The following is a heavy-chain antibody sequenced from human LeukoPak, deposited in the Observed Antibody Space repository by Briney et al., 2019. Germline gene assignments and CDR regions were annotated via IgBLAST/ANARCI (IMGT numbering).Heavy chain of an antibody. CDR2: IKSNAAGGTT. CDR1: GFIFSNAW. J-gene: IGHJ4*02. Sequence: AGGSLRLSCAGSGFIFSNAWVSWVRQAPGKGLEWVGRIKSNAAGGTTDYAAPVKGRFSISRDDSKNRLYLQMNNLKTEDTAVYYCATLGYFNWELSAQFDYLGQGTLVTVSS. V-gene: IGHV3-15*01. CDR3: ATLGYFNWELSAQFDY. D-gene: IGHD3-9*01.